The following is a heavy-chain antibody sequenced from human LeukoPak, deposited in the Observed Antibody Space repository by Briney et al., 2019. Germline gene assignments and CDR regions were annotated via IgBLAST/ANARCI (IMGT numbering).Heavy chain of an antibody. V-gene: IGHV5-51*01. CDR2: IYPGDSHT. J-gene: IGHJ6*03. D-gene: IGHD6-13*01. Sequence: GESLKISCQGSGYSFTSYWIGWVRQMPGKGLGWMGIIYPGDSHTRYSTSCQGQVTISADKSIITAYLQWSSLKASDTAMYYCARGYSSSWYYYYYYMDVWGKGTTVTVSS. CDR1: GYSFTSYW. CDR3: ARGYSSSWYYYYYYMDV.